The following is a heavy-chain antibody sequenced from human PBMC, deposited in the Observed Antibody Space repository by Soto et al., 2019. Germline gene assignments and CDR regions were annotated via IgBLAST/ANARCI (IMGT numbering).Heavy chain of an antibody. CDR2: IYNGGTT. Sequence: SETLSLTCTVSGGSVSSYYWSWVRQPPGKRPEWIAYIYNGGTTNYNPSLKSRLTISLDTSKNQFSLKLSSVTAADTAVYFCARGGPSSKWLDPRGQRIPVTVSS. J-gene: IGHJ5*02. V-gene: IGHV4-59*02. CDR3: ARGGPSSKWLDP. CDR1: GGSVSSYY.